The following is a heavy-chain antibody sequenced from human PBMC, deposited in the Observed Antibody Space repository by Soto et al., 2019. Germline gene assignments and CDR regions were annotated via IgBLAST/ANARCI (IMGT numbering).Heavy chain of an antibody. CDR2: ISGSGGST. D-gene: IGHD6-19*01. Sequence: EVQLLESGGGLVQPGGSLRLSCAASGFTFSSYAMSWVRQAPGKGLEWVSAISGSGGSTYYADSVKGRFTISRDNSXXTLDVQMNSLRAEDTAVYYCAKEGEHSSGWANFDYWGQGTLVTVSS. V-gene: IGHV3-23*01. J-gene: IGHJ4*02. CDR1: GFTFSSYA. CDR3: AKEGEHSSGWANFDY.